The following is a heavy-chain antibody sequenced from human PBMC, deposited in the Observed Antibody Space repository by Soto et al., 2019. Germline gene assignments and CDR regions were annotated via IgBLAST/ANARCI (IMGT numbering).Heavy chain of an antibody. J-gene: IGHJ1*01. Sequence: QVQLQESGPGLVKPSQTLSLTCSVSGGSISRGGYYWSWIRQHPGEVLEWIGDIFYSGNPQYNPSLKSRVIISVDTSKNQFSLKLSYVPAADTAVYYCASGQFSSAWYRAEYLQHWGQGPLVTVSS. CDR1: GGSISRGGYY. CDR2: IFYSGNP. CDR3: ASGQFSSAWYRAEYLQH. V-gene: IGHV4-31*03. D-gene: IGHD6-19*01.